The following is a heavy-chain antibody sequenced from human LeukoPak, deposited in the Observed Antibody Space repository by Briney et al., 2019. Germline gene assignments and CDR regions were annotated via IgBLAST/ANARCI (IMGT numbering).Heavy chain of an antibody. CDR2: ISSSSSYI. D-gene: IGHD2-2*01. J-gene: IGHJ4*02. CDR1: GFTFSSYS. Sequence: PGGSLRLSCAASGFTFSSYSMNWVRQAPGKGLEWVSSISSSSSYIYYADSVKGRFTISRDNAKNSLYLQMNSLRAEDTAVYYCARDQCSSTSCYAVFDYWGQGTLVTVSS. V-gene: IGHV3-21*01. CDR3: ARDQCSSTSCYAVFDY.